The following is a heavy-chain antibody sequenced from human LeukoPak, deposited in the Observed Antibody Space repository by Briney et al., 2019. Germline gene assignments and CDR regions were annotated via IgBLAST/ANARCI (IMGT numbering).Heavy chain of an antibody. CDR1: GFIFTSYG. J-gene: IGHJ4*02. CDR3: AKDRSKGSYGDDFDF. CDR2: IRYDGSIK. D-gene: IGHD1-26*01. V-gene: IGHV3-30*02. Sequence: GGSLRLSCAASGFIFTSYGMHWVRQAPGKGLEWVAFIRYDGSIKFYADSVKGRFTISRDNSRNTLSLQMNSLRAEDTAVYYCAKDRSKGSYGDDFDFWGQGTLVTVSS.